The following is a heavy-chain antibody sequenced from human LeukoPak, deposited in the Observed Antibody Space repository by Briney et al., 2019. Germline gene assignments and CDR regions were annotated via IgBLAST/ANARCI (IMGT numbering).Heavy chain of an antibody. J-gene: IGHJ4*02. Sequence: SETLSLTCTASGYSINSGYYWGWIRQPPGKGLEWIGSIYHSGSTFYNPSLKSRVTISVDTSKNQFSLKLSSVTAADTAVYYCARSPFGGVIDKNYFDYWGQGTLVTVSS. CDR3: ARSPFGGVIDKNYFDY. V-gene: IGHV4-38-2*02. CDR2: IYHSGST. CDR1: GYSINSGYY. D-gene: IGHD3-16*02.